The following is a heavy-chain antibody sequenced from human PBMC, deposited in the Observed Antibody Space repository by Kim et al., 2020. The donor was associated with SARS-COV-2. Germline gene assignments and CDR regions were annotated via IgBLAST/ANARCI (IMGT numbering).Heavy chain of an antibody. D-gene: IGHD6-19*01. Sequence: GGSLRLSCAASGFTFGDYAMHWVRQAPGKGLEWVSGISWNSGNIGYADSVKGRFTISRDNAKNSLYLQMNSLRAEDTALYYCAKDISPSYNSGWSGASWFDPWGQETLVTDSA. V-gene: IGHV3-9*01. CDR1: GFTFGDYA. CDR2: ISWNSGNI. CDR3: AKDISPSYNSGWSGASWFDP. J-gene: IGHJ5*02.